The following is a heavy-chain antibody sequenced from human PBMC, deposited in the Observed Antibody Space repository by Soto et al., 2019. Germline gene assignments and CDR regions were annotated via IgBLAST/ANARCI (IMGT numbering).Heavy chain of an antibody. CDR3: ARARNNKIFDY. Sequence: ASVKVSCKASGGTFSSYAISWVRQAPGQGLEWMGWINPNSGGTNYAQKFQGRVTMTRDTSISTAYMEMRRLRSDDTAVYYCARARNNKIFDYWGQGTLVTVSS. J-gene: IGHJ4*02. CDR1: GGTFSSYA. CDR2: INPNSGGT. V-gene: IGHV1-2*02.